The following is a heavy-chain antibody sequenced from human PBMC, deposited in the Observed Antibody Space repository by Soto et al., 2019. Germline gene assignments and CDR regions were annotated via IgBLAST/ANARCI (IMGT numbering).Heavy chain of an antibody. V-gene: IGHV4-34*01. CDR3: ARSGGTIFGLVTYFRYYDFMDV. Sequence: SETLSLTCAVYGGSFSGYYWSWIRQPPGKGLEWIGEINHSGSTNYNPSLKSRVTISVDTSKNQFSLKLSSVTAADTAVYYCARSGGTIFGLVTYFRYYDFMDVRSQGTTVTVS. J-gene: IGHJ6*03. D-gene: IGHD3-3*01. CDR2: INHSGST. CDR1: GGSFSGYY.